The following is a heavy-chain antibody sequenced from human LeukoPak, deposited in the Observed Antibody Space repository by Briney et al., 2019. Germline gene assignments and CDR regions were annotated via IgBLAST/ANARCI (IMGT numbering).Heavy chain of an antibody. V-gene: IGHV3-9*01. CDR3: AKDVDTAMVTGGMDV. J-gene: IGHJ6*02. D-gene: IGHD5-18*01. CDR2: ISWNSGSI. Sequence: FDDYAMXWVRQAXGKGLXGXXXISWNSGSIDYADSVKGRFTISRDNAKNSLYLQMNSLRAEDTALYYCAKDVDTAMVTGGMDVWGQGTTVTVSS. CDR1: FDDYA.